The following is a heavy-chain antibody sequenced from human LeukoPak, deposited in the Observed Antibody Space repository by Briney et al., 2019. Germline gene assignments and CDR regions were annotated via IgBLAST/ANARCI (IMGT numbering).Heavy chain of an antibody. CDR3: AKDRRRSSSWYEY. CDR1: GFTFSGYS. Sequence: PGGSLRLACAASGFTFSGYSMNWVRHAPGKGLEWVSSISSSSSYIYYADSVKGRFTISRDNAKNSLYLQMNSLRAEDTAVYYCAKDRRRSSSWYEYWGQGTLVTVSS. J-gene: IGHJ4*02. D-gene: IGHD6-13*01. CDR2: ISSSSSYI. V-gene: IGHV3-21*01.